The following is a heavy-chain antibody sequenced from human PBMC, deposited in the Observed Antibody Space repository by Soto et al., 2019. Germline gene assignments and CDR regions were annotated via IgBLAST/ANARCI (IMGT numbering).Heavy chain of an antibody. V-gene: IGHV4-31*03. D-gene: IGHD3-3*02. CDR2: ITYSGNT. Sequence: PSETLSLTCTVSGGSISSGDYCWGWIRQHPGKGLEWIGCITYSGNTYYNPSLKSRLTISLDTSKNQFSLQLSSVTAADTAVFYCARGVLVWGQGTLVTVSS. CDR3: ARGVLV. CDR1: GGSISSGDYC. J-gene: IGHJ4*02.